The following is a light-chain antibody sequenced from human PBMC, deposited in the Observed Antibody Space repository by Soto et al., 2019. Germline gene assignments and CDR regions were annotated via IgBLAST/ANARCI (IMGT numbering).Light chain of an antibody. Sequence: AIRMTQSPSSFSASTGDRVTITCRASQGISSYLAWYQQKPGKAPKLLIYAASTLQSGVPSRFSGSGSGTDFTLTISSLQPEDFATYYCQQSYSNPITFGQGTRLEIK. V-gene: IGKV1-8*01. CDR1: QGISSY. J-gene: IGKJ5*01. CDR3: QQSYSNPIT. CDR2: AAS.